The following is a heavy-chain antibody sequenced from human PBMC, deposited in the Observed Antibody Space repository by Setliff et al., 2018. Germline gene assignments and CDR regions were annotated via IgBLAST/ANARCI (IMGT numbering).Heavy chain of an antibody. CDR1: GFTFSSYW. Sequence: PGGSLRLSCAASGFTFSSYWMHWVRQAPGKGLVWVSRINSDGSSTSYADSVKGRFTISRDNAKNTLYLQMNSLRAEDTAVYYCARDHAYGSRFYYYYYGMDVWGQGTTVTVSS. J-gene: IGHJ6*02. V-gene: IGHV3-74*01. D-gene: IGHD3-10*01. CDR3: ARDHAYGSRFYYYYYGMDV. CDR2: INSDGSST.